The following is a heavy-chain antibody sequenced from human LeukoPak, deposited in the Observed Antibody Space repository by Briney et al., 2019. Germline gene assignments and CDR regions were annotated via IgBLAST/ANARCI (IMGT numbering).Heavy chain of an antibody. J-gene: IGHJ4*02. V-gene: IGHV1-2*02. CDR2: MNPNSGGT. D-gene: IGHD2-21*02. CDR1: GYTFTSYD. CDR3: ARAPLAYCGGDCSDYFDY. Sequence: ASVKVSCKASGYTFTSYDINWVRQATGQGLEWMGWMNPNSGGTNYAQKFQGRVTMTRDTSISTAYMELSRLRSDDTAVYYCARAPLAYCGGDCSDYFDYWGQGTLVTVSS.